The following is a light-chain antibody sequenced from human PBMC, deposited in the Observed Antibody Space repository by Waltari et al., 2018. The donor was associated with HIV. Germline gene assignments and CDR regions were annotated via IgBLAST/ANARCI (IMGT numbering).Light chain of an antibody. V-gene: IGKV3-15*01. J-gene: IGKJ2*01. CDR3: QQYNNWPPT. CDR2: DSS. CDR1: QTISNN. Sequence: EIVMTQSPATLSVSPGERVTLSCRANQTISNNLAWYQQKPGQAPRVLIFDSSTRATNIPARFSGSGSGTEFTLTISSLQSEDFAIYYCQQYNNWPPTFGQGTKLEIK.